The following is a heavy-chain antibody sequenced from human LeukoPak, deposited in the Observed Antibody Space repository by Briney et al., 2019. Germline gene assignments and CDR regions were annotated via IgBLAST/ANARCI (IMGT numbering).Heavy chain of an antibody. V-gene: IGHV4-31*03. CDR2: IYYSRST. J-gene: IGHJ5*02. CDR3: ARGRTFGGP. CDR1: GGSISSGGYY. D-gene: IGHD3-16*01. Sequence: PSETLSLTCTVSGGSISSGGYYWSWIRQHPGKGLEWIGYIYYSRSTYCNPSLKSRVTISVDTSKNQFSLKLSSVTAADTAVYYCARGRTFGGPWGQGTLFTASS.